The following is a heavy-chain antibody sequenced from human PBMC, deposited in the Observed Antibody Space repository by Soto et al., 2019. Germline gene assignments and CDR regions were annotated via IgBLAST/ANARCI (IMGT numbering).Heavy chain of an antibody. J-gene: IGHJ4*02. Sequence: QVQLQESGPGLVRPSETLSLTCTVSGGSISYYYWSWVRQPPGKGLEWIGYIYYSGSTNYNPSLKSRVPXXVXAXXSQFSLKLSSVTAADTAVYYCARYRSTSAALGFDYWGQGALVTVSS. D-gene: IGHD2-15*01. CDR1: GGSISYYY. CDR3: ARYRSTSAALGFDY. CDR2: IYYSGST. V-gene: IGHV4-59*01.